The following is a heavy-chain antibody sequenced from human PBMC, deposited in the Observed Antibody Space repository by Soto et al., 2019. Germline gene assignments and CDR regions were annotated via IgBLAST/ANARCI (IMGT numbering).Heavy chain of an antibody. CDR2: IGVGSGNR. CDR1: GFTFTSSA. J-gene: IGHJ4*02. V-gene: IGHV1-58*01. Sequence: SVKVSGKAAGFTFTSSAVQWLRQARGQRLEWIGWIGVGSGNRHYAQKFQERVTITRDMSTNTAYMELSSLRSEDTAVYYCAALGVNFDHWGQGTLVTVSS. CDR3: AALGVNFDH. D-gene: IGHD2-8*01.